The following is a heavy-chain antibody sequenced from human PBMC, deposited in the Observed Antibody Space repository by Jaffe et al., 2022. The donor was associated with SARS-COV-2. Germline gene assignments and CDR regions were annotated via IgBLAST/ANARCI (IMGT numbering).Heavy chain of an antibody. CDR3: ARDNSGWAVDF. D-gene: IGHD6-19*01. V-gene: IGHV1-46*01. CDR1: GNTFSNSY. J-gene: IGHJ4*02. Sequence: QVQLVQSGAEVKEPGASVKVSCKAPGNTFSNSYIHWVRQAPGQGLEWMGRISPSGETTTYTQRFQGRVSMTRDTSTSTVYMDLSTLTSDDTAVYYCARDNSGWAVDFWGQGTLVTVSS. CDR2: ISPSGETT.